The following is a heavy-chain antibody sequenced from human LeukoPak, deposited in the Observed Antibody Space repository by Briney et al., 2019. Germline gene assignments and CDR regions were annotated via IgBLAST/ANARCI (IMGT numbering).Heavy chain of an antibody. V-gene: IGHV4-39*01. D-gene: IGHD5-24*01. Sequence: SETLSLTCTVSGGSFSITNYYWPWIRQPPGKGLQWIGSIYYDGSTYYYPSLKSRVTISADTSKNQFSLKLSSVSAADTAVYFCARQHRDGYTDPWGQGILVTVSS. CDR1: GGSFSITNYY. CDR3: ARQHRDGYTDP. CDR2: IYYDGST. J-gene: IGHJ5*02.